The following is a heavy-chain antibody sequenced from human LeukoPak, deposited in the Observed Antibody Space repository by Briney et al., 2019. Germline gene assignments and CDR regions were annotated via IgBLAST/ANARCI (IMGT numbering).Heavy chain of an antibody. CDR3: ARGDYYDRGAFDY. Sequence: SQTPSLTCTVSGGSISSGDYYWSWIRQPPGKGLEWIGYIYYSGSTYYNPSLKSRVTISVDTSKNQFSLKLSSVTAADTAVYYCARGDYYDRGAFDYWGQGTLVTVSS. V-gene: IGHV4-30-4*01. D-gene: IGHD3-22*01. J-gene: IGHJ4*02. CDR2: IYYSGST. CDR1: GGSISSGDYY.